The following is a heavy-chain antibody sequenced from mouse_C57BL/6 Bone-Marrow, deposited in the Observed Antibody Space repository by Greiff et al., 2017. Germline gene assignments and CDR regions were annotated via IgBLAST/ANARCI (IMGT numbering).Heavy chain of an antibody. D-gene: IGHD2-14*01. V-gene: IGHV1-80*01. CDR1: GYAFSSYW. CDR3: ARQGNGYPYYFDY. J-gene: IGHJ2*01. Sequence: QVQLQQSGAELVKPGASVKISCKASGYAFSSYWMNWVKQRPGKGLEWIGQIYPGDGDPNYNGKFKGKATLTADKSSSTAYMQLSSLTSEDSAVYFCARQGNGYPYYFDYWGQGTTLTVSS. CDR2: IYPGDGDP.